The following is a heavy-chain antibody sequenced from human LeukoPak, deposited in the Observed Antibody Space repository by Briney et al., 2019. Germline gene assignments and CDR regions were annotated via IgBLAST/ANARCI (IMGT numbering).Heavy chain of an antibody. D-gene: IGHD2-15*01. V-gene: IGHV4-61*02. CDR3: ARDRPNCSGGSCYPYWYFDL. J-gene: IGHJ2*01. Sequence: SQTLSLTCTVSGGSISSGSYYWNWIRQPAGKGLEWIGRIHTSGSTNFNPSLESRVTSSVNTSKNQFSLKVTSVTAADTAVYYCARDRPNCSGGSCYPYWYFDLWGRGTLVTVSS. CDR1: GGSISSGSYY. CDR2: IHTSGST.